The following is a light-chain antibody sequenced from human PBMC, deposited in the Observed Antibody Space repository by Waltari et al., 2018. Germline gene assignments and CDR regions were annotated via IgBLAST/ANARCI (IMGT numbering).Light chain of an antibody. CDR3: SSYAGRTTV. CDR1: SSDIWTHNL. CDR2: EGT. J-gene: IGLJ1*01. Sequence: QSALTQPASVSGSPGQSITISCTGSSSDIWTHNLVSWYQHHPDKVPKLILYEGTKRPSGISDRFSGSKSGNTASLTISGLQAEDEADYYCSSYAGRTTVFGTGTKVCVL. V-gene: IGLV2-23*03.